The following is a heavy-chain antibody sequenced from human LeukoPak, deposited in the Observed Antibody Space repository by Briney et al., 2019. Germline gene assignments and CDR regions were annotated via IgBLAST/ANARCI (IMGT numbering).Heavy chain of an antibody. V-gene: IGHV4-39*07. CDR1: GDSISSSSYY. CDR3: VREGMIVAVTPFDY. J-gene: IGHJ4*02. CDR2: VYYSGST. Sequence: PSETLSLTCIVSGDSISSSSYYWSWIRQPPGKGLEWIASVYYSGSTYYNPSLNSRVTISVDTSKNQFSLKLSSVTAADTALYYFVREGMIVAVTPFDYWGQGTLVTVSS. D-gene: IGHD3-22*01.